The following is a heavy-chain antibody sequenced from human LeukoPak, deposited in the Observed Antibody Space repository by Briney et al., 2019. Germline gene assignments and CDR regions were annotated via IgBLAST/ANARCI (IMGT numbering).Heavy chain of an antibody. Sequence: SETLSLTCTVSGGSISSGGYYWSWIRQPPGKGLEWIGHIYHSGSTYYNPSLKSRVTISVDRSKNQFSLKLSSVTAADTAVYYCARGRRGSGYYDVFDYWGQGTLVTVSS. D-gene: IGHD3-22*01. CDR1: GGSISSGGYY. V-gene: IGHV4-30-2*01. CDR2: IYHSGST. CDR3: ARGRRGSGYYDVFDY. J-gene: IGHJ4*02.